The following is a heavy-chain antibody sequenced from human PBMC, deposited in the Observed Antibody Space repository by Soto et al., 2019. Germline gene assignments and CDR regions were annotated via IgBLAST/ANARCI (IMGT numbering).Heavy chain of an antibody. CDR1: GGSFSGYY. D-gene: IGHD5-12*01. J-gene: IGHJ4*02. CDR2: INHSGST. V-gene: IGHV4-34*01. Sequence: SETLSLTCAVYGGSFSGYYWSWIRQPPGKGLEWIGEINHSGSTNYNPSLKSRVTISVETSKNQFSLKLSSVTAADTAVYYCARGLGILLSRGYWGQWGQGTLVTVSS. CDR3: ARGLGILLSRGYWGQ.